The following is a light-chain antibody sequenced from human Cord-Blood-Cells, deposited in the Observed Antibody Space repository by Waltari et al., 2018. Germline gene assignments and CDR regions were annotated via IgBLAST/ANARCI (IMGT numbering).Light chain of an antibody. CDR3: SSYTSSSTWV. V-gene: IGLV2-14*01. Sequence: QSALTQPASVSGSPGQSITISCTGTSSDVGGYNYVSWYQQHPGKAPKLMIYDVSKRPSGVSNRFSVSKSGNTASLPISGLQAEDEADYYCSSYTSSSTWVFGGGTKLTVL. J-gene: IGLJ3*02. CDR1: SSDVGGYNY. CDR2: DVS.